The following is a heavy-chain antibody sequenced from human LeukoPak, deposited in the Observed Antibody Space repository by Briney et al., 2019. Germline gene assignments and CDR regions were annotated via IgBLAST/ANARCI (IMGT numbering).Heavy chain of an antibody. CDR3: ARRAGDYSHPYDY. D-gene: IGHD3-22*01. V-gene: IGHV3-53*01. CDR1: GLTVSSNC. CDR2: IYSGGNT. Sequence: PGGSLRLSCAASGLTVSSNCMSWVRQAPGKGLEWVSFIYSGGNTYYADSVKGRFTISRDNSKNTFHLQMNSLRAEDTAVYYCARRAGDYSHPYDYWGQGTLVTVSP. J-gene: IGHJ4*02.